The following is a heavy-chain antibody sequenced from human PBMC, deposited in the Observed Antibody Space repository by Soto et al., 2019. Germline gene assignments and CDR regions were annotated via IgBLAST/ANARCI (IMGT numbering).Heavy chain of an antibody. CDR2: INHSGST. V-gene: IGHV4-34*01. J-gene: IGHJ4*02. D-gene: IGHD1-1*01. Sequence: SETLSLTCAVYGGSFSGYYWSWIRQPPGKGLEWIGEINHSGSTNYNPSLKSRVTISVDTSKNQFSLKLSSVTAADTAMYYCARQLSHICDSWGQGTLVTVSS. CDR3: ARQLSHICDS. CDR1: GGSFSGYY.